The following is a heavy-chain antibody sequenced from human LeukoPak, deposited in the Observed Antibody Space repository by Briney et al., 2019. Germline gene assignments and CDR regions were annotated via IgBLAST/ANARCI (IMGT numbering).Heavy chain of an antibody. Sequence: GGSLRXSXXAXXXXXXRXSMNWVRQPPGKGLEWFSSISASGSHIYYADSVKGRFSIAGDSSRNSVYVQMSSLRTEDTSLYYFARGPKFCSGGSCSGYYFDYWGQGALVTVSS. J-gene: IGHJ4*02. D-gene: IGHD2-15*01. V-gene: IGHV3-21*01. CDR3: ARGPKFCSGGSCSGYYFDY. CDR2: ISASGSHI. CDR1: XXXXXRXS.